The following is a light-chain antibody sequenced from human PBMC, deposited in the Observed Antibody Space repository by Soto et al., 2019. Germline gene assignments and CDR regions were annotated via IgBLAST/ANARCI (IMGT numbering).Light chain of an antibody. Sequence: EIVMTQSPATLSVSPGERATLSCKASRIVRSNLAWYQQKPGQAPRLLISGASTRATGITDRFSGSGSGTDITPTINSLQSEDFSVYYCQHYHYWPYTFGQGNKVDIK. CDR3: QHYHYWPYT. CDR1: RIVRSN. J-gene: IGKJ2*01. CDR2: GAS. V-gene: IGKV3-15*01.